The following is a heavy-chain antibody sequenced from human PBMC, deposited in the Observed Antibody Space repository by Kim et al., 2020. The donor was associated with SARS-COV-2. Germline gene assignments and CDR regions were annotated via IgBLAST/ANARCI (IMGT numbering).Heavy chain of an antibody. CDR1: GGSFSGYY. Sequence: SETLSLTCAVYGGSFSGYYWSWIRQPPGKGLEWIGEINHSGSTNYNPSLKSRVTISVDTSKNQFSLKLSSVTAADTAVYYCARGRRGSSWTDNSHIAPFDYWGQGTLVTVSS. V-gene: IGHV4-34*01. D-gene: IGHD6-13*01. CDR3: ARGRRGSSWTDNSHIAPFDY. CDR2: INHSGST. J-gene: IGHJ4*02.